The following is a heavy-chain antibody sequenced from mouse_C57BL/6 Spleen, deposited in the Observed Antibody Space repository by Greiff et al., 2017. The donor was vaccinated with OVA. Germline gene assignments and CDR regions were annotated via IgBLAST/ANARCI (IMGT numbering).Heavy chain of an antibody. CDR1: GYAFSSSW. V-gene: IGHV1-82*01. Sequence: QVQLQQSGPELVKPGASVKISCKASGYAFSSSWMNWVKQRPGKGLEWIGRIYPGDGDTNYNGKFKGKATLTADKSSSTAYMQPSSLTSEDSAVYFCARGGYGVDYWGQGTTLTVSS. CDR2: IYPGDGDT. D-gene: IGHD1-2*01. CDR3: ARGGYGVDY. J-gene: IGHJ2*01.